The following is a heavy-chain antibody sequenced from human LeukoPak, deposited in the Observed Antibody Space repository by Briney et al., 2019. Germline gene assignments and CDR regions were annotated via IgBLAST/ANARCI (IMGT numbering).Heavy chain of an antibody. V-gene: IGHV3-53*05. Sequence: GGSLRLSCAASGFTVSSNYMTWVRQAPGKGLEWVSILYSGGSTSYADSVKGRFTISRDNSKNTLYLQMGSLRAEDMAVYYCARAKAYFFDYWGQGTLVTVSS. CDR1: GFTVSSNY. CDR2: LYSGGST. J-gene: IGHJ4*02. CDR3: ARAKAYFFDY.